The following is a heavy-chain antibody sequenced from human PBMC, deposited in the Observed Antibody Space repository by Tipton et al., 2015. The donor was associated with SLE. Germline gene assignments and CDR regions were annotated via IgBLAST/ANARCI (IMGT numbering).Heavy chain of an antibody. J-gene: IGHJ4*02. D-gene: IGHD2-2*01. CDR1: SGSISSSDYY. CDR2: IYYSGST. CDR3: ARRQYCSTVSCSYFDY. V-gene: IGHV4-39*01. Sequence: TLSLTCTVSSGSISSSDYYWGWIRQPPGKGLEWIGTIYYSGSTYYNPSLKSRVTIPADTSKDHFSLKLTSVTAADTSVYYCARRQYCSTVSCSYFDYWGQGILVTVSS.